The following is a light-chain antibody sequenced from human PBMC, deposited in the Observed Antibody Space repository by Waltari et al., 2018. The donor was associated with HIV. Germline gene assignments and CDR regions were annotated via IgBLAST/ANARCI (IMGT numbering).Light chain of an antibody. Sequence: QSALTQSASVSGSPGQSITIPCTGTSSAVGAYTLVSWYQQHPGDVPKLLIYEVTKRPSGVSTRFSGSKSGNTPSLTISGLQAEDEDDYFCCSYAGSGLVFGGGTKLTVL. CDR3: CSYAGSGLV. V-gene: IGLV2-23*02. CDR1: SSAVGAYTL. J-gene: IGLJ3*02. CDR2: EVT.